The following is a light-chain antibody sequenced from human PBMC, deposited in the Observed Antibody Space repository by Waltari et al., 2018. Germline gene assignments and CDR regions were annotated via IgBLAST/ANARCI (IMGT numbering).Light chain of an antibody. CDR1: QSIGSY. V-gene: IGKV3-11*01. CDR3: QHRSNWPPS. J-gene: IGKJ2*01. CDR2: GAS. Sequence: EIVLTQSPATLSLSPGERATLSCRASQSIGSYLAWYQQKPGRAPRRLIYGASNRATGIPARFSGSGSGTDFTLTISSLEPEDFAVYYCQHRSNWPPSFGQGTKVEIE.